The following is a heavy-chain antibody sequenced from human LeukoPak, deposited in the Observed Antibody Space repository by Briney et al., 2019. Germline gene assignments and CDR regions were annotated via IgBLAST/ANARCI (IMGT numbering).Heavy chain of an antibody. J-gene: IGHJ5*02. Sequence: PSETLSLTCAVYGGSFSGYYWSWIRQPPGKGLEWIGVINHSGSTNYNPSLKSRVTISVDTSKNQFSLKLSSVTAADTAVYYCARGRYYYGSGTRAGWFDPWGQGTLVTVSS. V-gene: IGHV4-34*01. CDR2: INHSGST. D-gene: IGHD3-10*01. CDR3: ARGRYYYGSGTRAGWFDP. CDR1: GGSFSGYY.